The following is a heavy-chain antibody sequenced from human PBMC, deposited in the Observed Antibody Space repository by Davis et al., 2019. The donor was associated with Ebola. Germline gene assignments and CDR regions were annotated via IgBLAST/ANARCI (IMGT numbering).Heavy chain of an antibody. J-gene: IGHJ6*02. Sequence: SETLSLTCTVSGGSISSGGYYWSWIRQHPGKGLEWIGYIYYSGSTYYNPSLKSRVTISVDTSKNQFSLKLSSVTAADTAVYYCARDGIGKYIVTTSYGMDVWGQGTTVTVSS. CDR3: ARDGIGKYIVTTSYGMDV. D-gene: IGHD5-12*01. V-gene: IGHV4-31*03. CDR2: IYYSGST. CDR1: GGSISSGGYY.